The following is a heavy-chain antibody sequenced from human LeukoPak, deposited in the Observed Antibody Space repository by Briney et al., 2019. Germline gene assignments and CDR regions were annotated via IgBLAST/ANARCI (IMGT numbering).Heavy chain of an antibody. CDR2: INSDGSTT. V-gene: IGHV3-74*01. D-gene: IGHD3-10*01. CDR1: GFTFSSYW. CDR3: ASGSNMVRGVLTGASDY. Sequence: PGGSLRLSCAASGFTFSSYWMHWVRQAPGKGLVWVSRINSDGSTTSYADSVKGRFTISRDNAKNTLYLQMNSLRAEDTAVYYCASGSNMVRGVLTGASDYWGQGTLVTVSS. J-gene: IGHJ4*02.